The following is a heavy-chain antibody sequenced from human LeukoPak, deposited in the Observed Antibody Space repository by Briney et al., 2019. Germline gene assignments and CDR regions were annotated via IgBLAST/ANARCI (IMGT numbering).Heavy chain of an antibody. V-gene: IGHV1-2*02. Sequence: ASVKVSCRASGYPFTAYFIYWVRQAPGQGLEWIGWINPNSGGTNSAQKFQDRVTMTRDTSVSSVYMELSSLRSDDTAVYYCAKSGYGFGYGWDAAVWGKGTTVTVSS. CDR1: GYPFTAYF. D-gene: IGHD5-18*01. J-gene: IGHJ6*04. CDR2: INPNSGGT. CDR3: AKSGYGFGYGWDAAV.